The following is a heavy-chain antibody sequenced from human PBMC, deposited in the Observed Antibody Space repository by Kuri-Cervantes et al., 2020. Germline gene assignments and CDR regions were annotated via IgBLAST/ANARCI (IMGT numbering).Heavy chain of an antibody. D-gene: IGHD6-19*01. Sequence: GESLKISCAASGFTFSSYAMSWVRQAPGKGLEWVSSISSSSSYIYYADSVKGRFTISRDNAKNSLYLQMNSLRAEDTAVYYCARDPSSGQQYYYYYYMDVWGKGTTVTVSS. CDR3: ARDPSSGQQYYYYYYMDV. V-gene: IGHV3-21*03. CDR1: GFTFSSYA. J-gene: IGHJ6*03. CDR2: ISSSSSYI.